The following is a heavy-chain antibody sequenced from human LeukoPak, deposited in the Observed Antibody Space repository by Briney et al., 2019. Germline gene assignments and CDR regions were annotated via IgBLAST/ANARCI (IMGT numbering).Heavy chain of an antibody. CDR3: ARDGQWEPFDY. V-gene: IGHV3-30-3*01. D-gene: IGHD1-26*01. J-gene: IGHJ4*02. CDR1: GFTFSTYA. CDR2: ISNDGSNK. Sequence: GGSLRLSCAASGFTFSTYAMHWVRQAPGKGLEWVAVISNDGSNKYYADSVKGRFTISRDHSKNTLYLQMNSLRAEDTAVYYCARDGQWEPFDYWGQGTLVTVSS.